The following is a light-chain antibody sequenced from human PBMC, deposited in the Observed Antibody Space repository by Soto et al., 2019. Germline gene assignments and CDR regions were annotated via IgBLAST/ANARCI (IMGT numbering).Light chain of an antibody. J-gene: IGKJ4*01. CDR3: QQYNNWPRGLT. CDR1: QSVSSN. Sequence: EIVMTQSPATLSVSPGERATLSCRASQSVSSNLAWYQQKPGQAPRLLIYGASTRATGIPARFSDSGSGTEFTLTISSLQSEDFAVYYCQQYNNWPRGLTFGGGTKVEIK. CDR2: GAS. V-gene: IGKV3-15*01.